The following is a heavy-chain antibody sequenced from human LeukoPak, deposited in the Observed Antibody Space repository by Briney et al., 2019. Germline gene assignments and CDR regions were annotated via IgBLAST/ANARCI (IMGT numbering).Heavy chain of an antibody. CDR1: GFTFSSYA. J-gene: IGHJ4*02. CDR2: ISGSGGST. V-gene: IGHV3-23*01. Sequence: GGSLRLSCAASGFTFSSYAMSWVRQAPGKGLEWVSAISGSGGSTYYADSVKGRFTISRDNSKNTVYLQMNTLRPEDTAVYYCAKDEFASFDYWGQGTLVAVSS. CDR3: AKDEFASFDY.